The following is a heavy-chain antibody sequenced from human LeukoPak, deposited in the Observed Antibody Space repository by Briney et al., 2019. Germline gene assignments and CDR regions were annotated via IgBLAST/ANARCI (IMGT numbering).Heavy chain of an antibody. D-gene: IGHD3-10*01. CDR2: INHSGST. CDR3: ARRFYGSGSYNWFDP. Sequence: PSETLSLTCTVSGGSISSYYWSWIRQPPGKGLEWIGEINHSGSTNYNPSLKSRVTISVDTSKNQFSLKLSSVTAADTAVYYCARRFYGSGSYNWFDPWGQGTLVTVSS. V-gene: IGHV4-34*01. CDR1: GGSISSYY. J-gene: IGHJ5*02.